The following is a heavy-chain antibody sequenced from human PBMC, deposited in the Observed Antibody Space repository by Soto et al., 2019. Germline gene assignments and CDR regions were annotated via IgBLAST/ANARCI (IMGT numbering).Heavy chain of an antibody. CDR2: ISSSSTI. CDR1: GFTFSSYS. CDR3: ASASYYVFWSGFSPDY. J-gene: IGHJ4*02. Sequence: GGSLRLSCAASGFTFSSYSMNWVRQAPGKGLEWVSYISSSSTIYYADSVKGRFTISRDNAKNSLYLQMNSLRAEDTAVYYCASASYYVFWSGFSPDYWGQGTLVTVSS. V-gene: IGHV3-48*01. D-gene: IGHD3-3*01.